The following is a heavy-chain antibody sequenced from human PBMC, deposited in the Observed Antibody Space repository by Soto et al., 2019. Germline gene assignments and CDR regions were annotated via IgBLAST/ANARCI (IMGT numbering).Heavy chain of an antibody. D-gene: IGHD2-15*01. CDR3: ARDLGGWPDY. J-gene: IGHJ4*02. Sequence: ASVKVSCKASGGTFSSYTISWVRQAPGQGLEWMGGIIPILGIANYSQKFQGRVTITRDTSASTAYMELSSLRSEDTAVYYCARDLGGWPDYWGQGTLVTVSS. V-gene: IGHV1-69*10. CDR1: GGTFSSYT. CDR2: IIPILGIA.